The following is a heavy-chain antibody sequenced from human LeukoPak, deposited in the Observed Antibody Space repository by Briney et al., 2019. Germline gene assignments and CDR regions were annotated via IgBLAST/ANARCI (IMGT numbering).Heavy chain of an antibody. Sequence: SETLSLTCTVSGGSISRSSYYWGWIRQPPGKGLEWIGSIYYSGIIYYNPSRRIQVTISVDTYKNHLSLELSSVTAADTAVYYCARGPVRGVIMRSYFDYWGQGNLVTVSS. CDR3: ARGPVRGVIMRSYFDY. J-gene: IGHJ4*02. CDR1: GGSISRSSYY. V-gene: IGHV4-39*02. CDR2: IYYSGII. D-gene: IGHD3-10*01.